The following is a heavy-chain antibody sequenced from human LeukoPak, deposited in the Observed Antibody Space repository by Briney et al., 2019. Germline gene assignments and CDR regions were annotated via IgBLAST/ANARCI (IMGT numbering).Heavy chain of an antibody. V-gene: IGHV3-20*01. Sequence: GGSLRLSCAACGFTFDDYGMSWVRQAPGKGLEWVSGINWNGGSTGYADSVKGRFTISRDNAKNSLYLQMNGLRAEYTALYDCARASRGGNWFDPWGQGTLVTVSS. J-gene: IGHJ5*02. CDR3: ARASRGGNWFDP. CDR2: INWNGGST. CDR1: GFTFDDYG.